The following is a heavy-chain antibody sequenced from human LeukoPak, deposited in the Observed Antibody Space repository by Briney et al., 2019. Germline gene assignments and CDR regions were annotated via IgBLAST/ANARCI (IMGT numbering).Heavy chain of an antibody. Sequence: GASVKVSCKASGYTFINYAMHWVRQAPGQRLEWMGWINAGNGNTKYSQKFQGRVTITRDASTSTAYMELRSLRSDDTAMYYCARQSTGSYYSPIDYWGQGTLVTVSS. CDR1: GYTFINYA. J-gene: IGHJ4*02. CDR3: ARQSTGSYYSPIDY. V-gene: IGHV1-3*01. D-gene: IGHD1-26*01. CDR2: INAGNGNT.